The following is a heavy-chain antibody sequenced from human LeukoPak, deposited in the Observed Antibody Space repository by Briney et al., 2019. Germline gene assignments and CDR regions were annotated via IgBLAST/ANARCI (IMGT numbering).Heavy chain of an antibody. J-gene: IGHJ4*02. D-gene: IGHD3/OR15-3a*01. CDR2: LYPSGST. Sequence: SETLSLTCTVSGDSITSSYWSWIRQPAGKGLEWIGRLYPSGSTNYNSSLKSRVTMSVDTSKNQFSLNLKSVTAADTAMYYCARDSNDFWTAYSNNWGPGSLVTVSS. V-gene: IGHV4-4*07. CDR1: GDSITSSY. CDR3: ARDSNDFWTAYSNN.